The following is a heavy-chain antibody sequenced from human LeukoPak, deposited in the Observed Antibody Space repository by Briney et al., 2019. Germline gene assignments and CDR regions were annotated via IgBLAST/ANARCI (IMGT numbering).Heavy chain of an antibody. D-gene: IGHD6-19*01. J-gene: IGHJ4*02. CDR1: DFPVSSNY. CDR3: ARAPYSSGPYYFDY. V-gene: IGHV3-53*01. Sequence: PGGSLRLSCAASDFPVSSNYMSWVRQAPGKGLEWVSVVDSGGNTDYADSVKGRFTISRDKSKNTLYLQMTSLRAEDTAVYYCARAPYSSGPYYFDYWGQGTLVTVSS. CDR2: VDSGGNT.